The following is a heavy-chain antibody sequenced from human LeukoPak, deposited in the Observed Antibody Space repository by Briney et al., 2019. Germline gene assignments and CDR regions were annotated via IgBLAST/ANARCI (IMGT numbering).Heavy chain of an antibody. CDR3: ASKTAGRGLDY. V-gene: IGHV3-74*01. J-gene: IGHJ4*02. Sequence: GGSLRLSCAASGFTFSSYWMHWVRQAPGKGLVWVSRINSDGSSTNYADSVKGRFTISRENAKNTLYLQMNSLRAEGTAVYYCASKTAGRGLDYWGQGTLVIVSS. CDR2: INSDGSST. D-gene: IGHD6-13*01. CDR1: GFTFSSYW.